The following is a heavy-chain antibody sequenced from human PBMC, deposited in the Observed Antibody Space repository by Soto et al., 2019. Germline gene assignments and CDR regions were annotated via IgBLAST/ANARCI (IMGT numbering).Heavy chain of an antibody. CDR3: AIIPPIDVAGPDY. J-gene: IGHJ4*02. CDR1: GGSISGSPHH. CDR2: IGDDKRV. D-gene: IGHD6-19*01. V-gene: IGHV4-39*02. Sequence: SETLSLTCTVSGGSISGSPHHGGWIRETPGKGLEWIGSIGDDKRVYYNASLTGRATLFVETSKNNLSLHVNSVTAADTAVYYRAIIPPIDVAGPDYWGQGTLVTVSS.